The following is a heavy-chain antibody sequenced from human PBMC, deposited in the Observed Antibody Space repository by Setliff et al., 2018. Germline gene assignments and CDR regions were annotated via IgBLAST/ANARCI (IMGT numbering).Heavy chain of an antibody. CDR2: INNYNTNT. J-gene: IGHJ4*02. CDR1: GYTFTNYG. V-gene: IGHV1-18*01. D-gene: IGHD2-2*01. CDR3: ARLVRYCTRTSCQRTSGAEL. Sequence: ASVKVSCKASGYTFTNYGITWVRQAPGQGLEWMGWINNYNTNTKYAQKLQGRVTMTTDTSTSTAYMELRSLRSDDTAVYYCARLVRYCTRTSCQRTSGAELWGQGTLVTVS.